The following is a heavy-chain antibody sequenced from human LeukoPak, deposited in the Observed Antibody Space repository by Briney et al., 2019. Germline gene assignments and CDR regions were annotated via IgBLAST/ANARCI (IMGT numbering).Heavy chain of an antibody. CDR3: AASGSQNY. CDR1: GYTFTSYG. Sequence: ASVKVSCKASGYTFTSYGISWVRQAPGQGLEWMGWISAYNGNTNYAQKFQERVTITRDMSTSTAYMELSSLRSEDTAVYYCAASGSQNYWGQGTLVTVSS. CDR2: ISAYNGNT. D-gene: IGHD1-26*01. J-gene: IGHJ4*02. V-gene: IGHV1-18*01.